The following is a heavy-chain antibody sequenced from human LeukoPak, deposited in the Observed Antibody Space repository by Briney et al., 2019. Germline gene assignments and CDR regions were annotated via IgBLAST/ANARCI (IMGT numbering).Heavy chain of an antibody. CDR1: GGSISPHY. J-gene: IGHJ4*02. Sequence: SETLSLTCSVSGGSISPHYYNWFRQPAGKGLEWIGRIYTSGSTNYSPSLKSRVTMSIDTSKNQFSLRLSSVTAADTAVYYCAREGSGWYLDYWGQGTLVTVSS. V-gene: IGHV4-4*07. CDR2: IYTSGST. D-gene: IGHD6-19*01. CDR3: AREGSGWYLDY.